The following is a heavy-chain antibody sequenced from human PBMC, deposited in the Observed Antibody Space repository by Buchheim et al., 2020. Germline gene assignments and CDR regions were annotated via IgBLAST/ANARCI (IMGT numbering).Heavy chain of an antibody. CDR3: ARGGRYYGSGSYYKSYYYMDV. V-gene: IGHV4-34*01. CDR2: INHSGSI. J-gene: IGHJ6*03. CDR1: GGSFSGYY. D-gene: IGHD3-10*01. Sequence: QVQLQQWGAGLLKPSETLSLTCAVYGGSFSGYYWSWIRQPPGKGLEWIGEINHSGSINYNPSLKSRVTISVDPSKNQFSLKLSSVTAADTAVYYCARGGRYYGSGSYYKSYYYMDVWGKGTT.